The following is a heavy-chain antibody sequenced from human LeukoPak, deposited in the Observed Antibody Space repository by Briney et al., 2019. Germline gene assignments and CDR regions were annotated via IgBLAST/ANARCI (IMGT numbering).Heavy chain of an antibody. D-gene: IGHD3-10*01. CDR3: ARGGYYGSGSYGYYYYYMDV. CDR2: IRYDGSNK. Sequence: GGSLRLSCAASGFTFSSYGMHWVRQAPGKGLEWVAFIRYDGSNKYYADSVKGRFTISRDNSKTTLYLQMNSLRAGDTAVYYCARGGYYGSGSYGYYYYYMDVWGKGNTVTISS. CDR1: GFTFSSYG. V-gene: IGHV3-30*02. J-gene: IGHJ6*03.